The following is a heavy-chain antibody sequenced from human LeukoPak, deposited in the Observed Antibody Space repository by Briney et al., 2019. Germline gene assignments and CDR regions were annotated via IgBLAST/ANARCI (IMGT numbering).Heavy chain of an antibody. CDR3: ARGRIFTHIVVVPAATWFDP. Sequence: PSETLSLTCAVYGGSFSGYYWSWIRQPPGKGLEWIGEINHSGSTNYNPSLKSRVTISVDTSKNQFSLKLSSVTAADTAVYYCARGRIFTHIVVVPAATWFDPWGQGTLVTVSS. D-gene: IGHD2-2*01. CDR1: GGSFSGYY. CDR2: INHSGST. J-gene: IGHJ5*02. V-gene: IGHV4-34*01.